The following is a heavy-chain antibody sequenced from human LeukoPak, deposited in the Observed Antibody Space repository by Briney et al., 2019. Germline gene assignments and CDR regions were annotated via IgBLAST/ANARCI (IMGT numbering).Heavy chain of an antibody. CDR3: ARVRVGGDDLDAFDI. CDR1: GFTFSSYG. D-gene: IGHD2-8*02. J-gene: IGHJ3*02. Sequence: GGSLRLSCAASGFTFSSYGMHWVRQAPGKGLEWVAVISYDGSNKYYADSVKGRFTISRDNSKNTLYLQMNSLRAEDTAVYYCARVRVGGDDLDAFDIWGQGTMVTVSS. V-gene: IGHV3-30-3*01. CDR2: ISYDGSNK.